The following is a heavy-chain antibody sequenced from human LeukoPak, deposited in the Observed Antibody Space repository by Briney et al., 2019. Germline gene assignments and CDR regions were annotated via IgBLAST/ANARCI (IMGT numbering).Heavy chain of an antibody. J-gene: IGHJ4*02. CDR1: GFTFSSYG. D-gene: IGHD3-10*01. Sequence: GGSLRLCCAASGFTFSSYGMHWVRQAPGKGLEWVAFIRYDGSNKYYADSVKGRFTISRDNAKNSLYLQMNSLRAEDTAVYYCARGGFGYWGQGTLVTVSS. V-gene: IGHV3-30*02. CDR3: ARGGFGY. CDR2: IRYDGSNK.